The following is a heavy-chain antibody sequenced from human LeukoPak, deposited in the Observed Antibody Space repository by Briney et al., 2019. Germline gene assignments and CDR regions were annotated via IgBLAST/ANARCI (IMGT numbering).Heavy chain of an antibody. CDR1: GFTFGDTW. D-gene: IGHD3/OR15-3a*01. V-gene: IGHV3-7*03. CDR2: IKQDGSEK. J-gene: IGHJ4*02. CDR3: ATSYDMGWLIGY. Sequence: GGSLRLSCAASGFTFGDTWMNWVRQVPGQGLEWVANIKQDGSEKFYVASVKGRFTISRDNGKSSLYLQMNSLRAEDTALYYCATSYDMGWLIGYWGQGALVTVSS.